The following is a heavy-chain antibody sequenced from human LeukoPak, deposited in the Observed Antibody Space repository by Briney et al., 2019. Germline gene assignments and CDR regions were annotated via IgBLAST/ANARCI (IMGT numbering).Heavy chain of an antibody. J-gene: IGHJ3*02. CDR2: INPSGGST. D-gene: IGHD5-18*01. CDR1: GYTFTSYS. Sequence: GASVKVSCKASGYTFTSYSIHWVQQAPGQGLEWMGIINPSGGSTSYAQKFQGRVTMTRDMSTSTVYMELSSLRSEDTAVFYCARDRIQLWFGYGDDAFGIWGQGTMVTVSS. V-gene: IGHV1-46*01. CDR3: ARDRIQLWFGYGDDAFGI.